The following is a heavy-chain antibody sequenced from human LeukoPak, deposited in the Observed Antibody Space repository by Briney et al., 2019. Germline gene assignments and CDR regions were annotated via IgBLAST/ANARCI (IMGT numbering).Heavy chain of an antibody. J-gene: IGHJ4*02. Sequence: GGSLRLSCAASGFTFSSYAMSWVRQAPGQGLEWVSAISDSGGNTYYADSVKGRFTISRDNSKNTLYLQMNSLRAEDTAVYYCAKQDTRSSAWYDWGQGTLVTVSS. CDR3: AKQDTRSSAWYD. D-gene: IGHD6-19*01. CDR2: ISDSGGNT. CDR1: GFTFSSYA. V-gene: IGHV3-23*01.